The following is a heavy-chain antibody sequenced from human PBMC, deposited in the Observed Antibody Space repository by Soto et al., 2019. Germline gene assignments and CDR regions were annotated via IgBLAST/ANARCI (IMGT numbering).Heavy chain of an antibody. D-gene: IGHD6-6*01. CDR1: GGTFNTYS. J-gene: IGHJ6*02. CDR3: AGGGDSSSVRASYSSGFDV. Sequence: VQLVQSGAEVKKPGSSVKVSCKSSGGTFNTYSFGWLRQAPGQGLQWMGSIIPFIGAPKYAKNFQDRVTKTAGEPTTTAYMQLRGLKSNDTAVYFWAGGGDSSSVRASYSSGFDVWGRGTSVTVPS. V-gene: IGHV1-69*18. CDR2: IIPFIGAP.